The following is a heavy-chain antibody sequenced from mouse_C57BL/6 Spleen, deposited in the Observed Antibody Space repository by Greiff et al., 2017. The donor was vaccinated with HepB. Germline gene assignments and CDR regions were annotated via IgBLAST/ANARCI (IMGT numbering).Heavy chain of an antibody. CDR2: IDPSDSYT. Sequence: QVQLKQPGAELVMPGASVKLSCKASGYTFTSYWMHWVKQRPGQGLEWIGEIDPSDSYTNYNQKFKGKSTLTVDKSSSTAYMQLSSLTSEDSAVYYCAHITTVVAGNAMDYWGQGTSVTVSS. J-gene: IGHJ4*01. CDR1: GYTFTSYW. CDR3: AHITTVVAGNAMDY. D-gene: IGHD1-1*01. V-gene: IGHV1-69*01.